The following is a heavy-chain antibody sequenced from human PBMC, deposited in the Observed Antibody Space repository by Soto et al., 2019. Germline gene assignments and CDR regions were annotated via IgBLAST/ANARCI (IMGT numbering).Heavy chain of an antibody. D-gene: IGHD2-2*01. CDR3: ARDEGYCSSTSCYGYYYYYMDV. Sequence: QVQLVQSGAEVKKPGASVKVSCKASGYTFTSYGISWVRQAPGQGLEWMGWISAYNGNTNCAQKLQGRVTMTTDTSTSTAYMELRSLRSDDTAVYYCARDEGYCSSTSCYGYYYYYMDVWGKGTTVTVSS. CDR2: ISAYNGNT. CDR1: GYTFTSYG. V-gene: IGHV1-18*01. J-gene: IGHJ6*03.